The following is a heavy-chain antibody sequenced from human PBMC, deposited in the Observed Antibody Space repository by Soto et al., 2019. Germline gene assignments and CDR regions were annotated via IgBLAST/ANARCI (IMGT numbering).Heavy chain of an antibody. CDR1: GFKFSSYA. J-gene: IGHJ6*02. V-gene: IGHV3-23*01. CDR3: EKDQIPHNNSIHYYYYGMDV. CDR2: ISGRGGIT. D-gene: IGHD4-4*01. Sequence: GGSLRLSCAAFGFKFSSYALSWVRQAPGKGLEWVSAISGRGGITYYADSGKGRFTISRVISENTRCVQLNSLRAEDRAVYYCEKDQIPHNNSIHYYYYGMDVWGQGTTVTVSS.